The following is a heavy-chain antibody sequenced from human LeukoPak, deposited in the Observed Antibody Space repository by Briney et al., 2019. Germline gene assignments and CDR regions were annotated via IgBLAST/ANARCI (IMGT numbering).Heavy chain of an antibody. CDR2: VYHRGTT. D-gene: IGHD3-22*01. V-gene: IGHV4-39*07. J-gene: IGHJ2*01. CDR1: GGSISSSSYY. Sequence: PSETLSLTCTVSGGSISSSSYYWGWIRQPPGKGLEWIGNVYHRGTTYYNPSLKSRVTISVDTSKNQFSLQLTSVTAADTAVYYCARLGAPSINYYDSRGYFDLWGRGTLVTVSS. CDR3: ARLGAPSINYYDSRGYFDL.